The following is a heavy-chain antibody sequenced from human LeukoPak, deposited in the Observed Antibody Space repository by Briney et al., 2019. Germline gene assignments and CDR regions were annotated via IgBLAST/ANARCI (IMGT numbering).Heavy chain of an antibody. V-gene: IGHV3-30*02. Sequence: GGSLRLSCTASGFTFGDYAMSWFRQAPGKGLEWVAFIRYDGSNKYYADSVKGRFTISRDNSKNTLYLQMNSLRAEDTAVYYCAKDRTGGWGQGTLVAVSS. J-gene: IGHJ4*02. CDR1: GFTFGDYA. D-gene: IGHD2-8*02. CDR2: IRYDGSNK. CDR3: AKDRTGG.